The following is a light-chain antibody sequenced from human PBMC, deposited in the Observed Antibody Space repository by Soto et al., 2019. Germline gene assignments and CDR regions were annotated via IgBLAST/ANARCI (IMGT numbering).Light chain of an antibody. J-gene: IGKJ3*01. CDR1: QSVSSN. CDR2: GAS. Sequence: EIEMTQSPATLSVSPGERATLSCSASQSVSSNLAWYKQKPGQAPRLLIYGASTRATGIPARFSGSGSGTEFTLTISSLQSEDFAVYYCQQYNNWPPFTFGPGTKVDIK. V-gene: IGKV3-15*01. CDR3: QQYNNWPPFT.